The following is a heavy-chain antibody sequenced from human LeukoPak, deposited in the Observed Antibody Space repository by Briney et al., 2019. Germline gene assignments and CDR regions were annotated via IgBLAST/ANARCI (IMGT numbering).Heavy chain of an antibody. CDR2: INHSGST. J-gene: IGHJ4*02. CDR3: ASYNWAFYFFDY. D-gene: IGHD1-20*01. Sequence: KSSETLSLTCAVYGGSFSGYYWSWIRQPPGKGLEWIGEINHSGSTYYNPSLKSRVTISVDRSKNQFSLKLSSVTAADTAVYYCASYNWAFYFFDYWGQGTLVTVSS. CDR1: GGSFSGYY. V-gene: IGHV4-34*01.